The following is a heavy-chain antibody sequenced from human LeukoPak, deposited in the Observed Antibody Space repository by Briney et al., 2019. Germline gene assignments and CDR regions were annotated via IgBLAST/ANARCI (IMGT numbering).Heavy chain of an antibody. Sequence: PGGSLRLSCAASGFTFDDYAMHWVRQAPGKGLEWVSGISWNSGSIGYADSVKGRFTISRDNAKNSLYLQMNSLRAEDTALYYCAKAETYYYGSGRPDDYFDYWGQGTLVTVSS. CDR3: AKAETYYYGSGRPDDYFDY. J-gene: IGHJ4*02. CDR1: GFTFDDYA. V-gene: IGHV3-9*01. D-gene: IGHD3-10*01. CDR2: ISWNSGSI.